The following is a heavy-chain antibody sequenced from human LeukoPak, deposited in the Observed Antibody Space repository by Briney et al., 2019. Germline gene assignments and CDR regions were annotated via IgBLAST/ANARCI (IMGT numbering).Heavy chain of an antibody. V-gene: IGHV3-21*01. J-gene: IGHJ4*02. CDR3: ARGVLDYYDSSGYYLFDY. Sequence: GGSLRLSCAASGFTFSSYGMNWVRQAPGKGLEWVSSISSSSSYIYYADSVKGRFTISRDNAKNSLYLQMNSPRAEDTAVYYCARGVLDYYDSSGYYLFDYWGQGTLVTVSS. CDR1: GFTFSSYG. D-gene: IGHD3-22*01. CDR2: ISSSSSYI.